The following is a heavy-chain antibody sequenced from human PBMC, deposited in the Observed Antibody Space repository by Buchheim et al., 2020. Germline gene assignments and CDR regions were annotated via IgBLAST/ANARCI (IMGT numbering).Heavy chain of an antibody. Sequence: EVHLVESGGGLVQPGGSLRLSCAASGFTFSSYEMNWVRQAPGKGLEWVSYISSGGSTINYADSVKGRFTISRDNAKNSLFLQMNSLRAEDTALYYCVAERSGENWFDPWGQGTL. J-gene: IGHJ5*02. V-gene: IGHV3-48*03. CDR3: VAERSGENWFDP. CDR2: ISSGGSTI. D-gene: IGHD3-3*01. CDR1: GFTFSSYE.